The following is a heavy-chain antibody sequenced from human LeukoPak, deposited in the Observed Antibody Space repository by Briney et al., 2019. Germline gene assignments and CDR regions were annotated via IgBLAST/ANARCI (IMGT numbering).Heavy chain of an antibody. Sequence: GGSLRLSCAASGFTFSSYAMSWVRQAPGKGLEWVSSISSSSSYIYYADSVKGRFTISRDNAKNSLYLQMNSLRAEDTAVYYCARDGYCSGGSCYFPPDSGMDVWGQGTTVTVSS. J-gene: IGHJ6*02. CDR2: ISSSSSYI. CDR3: ARDGYCSGGSCYFPPDSGMDV. V-gene: IGHV3-21*01. D-gene: IGHD2-15*01. CDR1: GFTFSSYA.